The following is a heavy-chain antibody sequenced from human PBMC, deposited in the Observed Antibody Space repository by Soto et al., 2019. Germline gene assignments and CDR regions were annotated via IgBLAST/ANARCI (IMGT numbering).Heavy chain of an antibody. D-gene: IGHD1-20*01. CDR1: GLSLSNGKLG. J-gene: IGHJ6*02. CDR2: IERDDDDK. V-gene: IGHV2-70*13. Sequence: SGPTLVNPTETLTLTCTVSGLSLSNGKLGVSWIRQSPGKALEWLALIERDDDDKYYSTSLKTRLTISKDTRKNQVVLTMANMEPADTATYYCARSIRGPRRFNGMDVWGQGTTVTVSS. CDR3: ARSIRGPRRFNGMDV.